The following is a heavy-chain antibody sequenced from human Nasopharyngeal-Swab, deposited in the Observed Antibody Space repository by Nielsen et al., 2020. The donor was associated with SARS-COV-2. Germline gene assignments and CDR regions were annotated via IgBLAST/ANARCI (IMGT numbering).Heavy chain of an antibody. V-gene: IGHV3-9*01. CDR1: GFTFDDYA. J-gene: IGHJ4*02. CDR2: ISWNSGTI. Sequence: SLKISCAASGFTFDDYAIHWVRQAPGKGPEWVSGISWNSGTIGYADSVKGRFTISRDNAKNSLYLQMNSLRAEDTAVYYCAGGTGWVFNCWGQGTLVTVSS. CDR3: AGGTGWVFNC. D-gene: IGHD1-26*01.